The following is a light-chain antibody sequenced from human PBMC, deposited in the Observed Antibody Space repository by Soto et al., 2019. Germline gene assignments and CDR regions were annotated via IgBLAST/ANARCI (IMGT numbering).Light chain of an antibody. CDR2: SAS. CDR1: QSVNNN. Sequence: EIVMTQSPVTLSVSPGERATLSCTASQSVNNNVAWYQQKPGHTPRLLIYSASIGATGTPARFSGGGSGSDFTLTISSLQSEDFAVYYCQQYNKWPLTLGPGTKVDIK. CDR3: QQYNKWPLT. J-gene: IGKJ3*01. V-gene: IGKV3-15*01.